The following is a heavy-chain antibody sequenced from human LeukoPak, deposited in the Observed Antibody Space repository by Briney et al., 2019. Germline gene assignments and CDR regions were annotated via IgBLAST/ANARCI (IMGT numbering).Heavy chain of an antibody. CDR2: IIPLFGAP. Sequence: ASVKVSCKASGGPLSTYVIDWVRQAPGHGLEWMGRIIPLFGAPSYAQRFQGNVTISADKSTDTTYMELTRLTSEDTAVYYCARGGSGSYQSGFDPWGQGTLVTVSS. CDR1: GGPLSTYV. D-gene: IGHD3-10*01. V-gene: IGHV1-69*06. CDR3: ARGGSGSYQSGFDP. J-gene: IGHJ5*02.